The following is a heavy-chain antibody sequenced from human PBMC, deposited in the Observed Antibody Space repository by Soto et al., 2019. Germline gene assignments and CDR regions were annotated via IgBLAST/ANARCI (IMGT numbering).Heavy chain of an antibody. J-gene: IGHJ6*02. CDR3: ARVNCTNGVCYPDYYYYGMDV. V-gene: IGHV4-61*01. Sequence: SETLSLTCTVSGGSVSSGSYYWSWIRQPPGKGLEWIGYIYYSGSTNYNPSLKSRVTISVDTSKNQFSLKLSSVTAADTAVYYCARVNCTNGVCYPDYYYYGMDVWGQGTTVTVSS. CDR2: IYYSGST. CDR1: GGSVSSGSYY. D-gene: IGHD2-8*01.